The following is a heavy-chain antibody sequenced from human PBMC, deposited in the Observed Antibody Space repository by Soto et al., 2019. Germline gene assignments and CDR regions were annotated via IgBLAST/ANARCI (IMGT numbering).Heavy chain of an antibody. CDR2: IYTSGST. CDR3: ASGYYDSSGYYYGDAFDI. J-gene: IGHJ3*02. Sequence: KPSETLSLTCTVSGGSISSDYWSWIRQPAGKGLEWIGRIYTSGSTNYNPSLNSRVTMSVDTSKTQFSLKLSSVTAADTAVYSCASGYYDSSGYYYGDAFDIWGQGTMVTVSS. V-gene: IGHV4-4*07. D-gene: IGHD3-22*01. CDR1: GGSISSDY.